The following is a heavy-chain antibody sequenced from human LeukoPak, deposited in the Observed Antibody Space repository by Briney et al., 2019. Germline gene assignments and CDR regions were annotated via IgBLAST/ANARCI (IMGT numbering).Heavy chain of an antibody. V-gene: IGHV3-64*01. D-gene: IGHD3-9*01. CDR2: ISTNGGIT. CDR3: ARGNTLTGYSRY. J-gene: IGHJ4*02. CDR1: GFTFSSFA. Sequence: PGGSLRLSCAASGFTFSSFAMHWVRQAPGKGLEYVSGISTNGGITYHANSVKGRFTISRDNSKNTLYLQMGSLGAEDMAVCYCARGNTLTGYSRYWGQGTLVTVSS.